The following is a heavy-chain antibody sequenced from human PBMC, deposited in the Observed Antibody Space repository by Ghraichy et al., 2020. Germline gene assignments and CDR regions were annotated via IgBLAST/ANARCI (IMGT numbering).Heavy chain of an antibody. V-gene: IGHV4-34*01. D-gene: IGHD5/OR15-5a*01. Sequence: SQTLSLTCAVYGGSFSDYYWTWIRQPPGKGLEWIGEINQSGSTIYNPSLNSRVAILVDTTKNQFSLRLNSVTAADTAVYYCARARGHSTIRGTFYWGQGTLVTVSS. J-gene: IGHJ4*02. CDR2: INQSGST. CDR3: ARARGHSTIRGTFY. CDR1: GGSFSDYY.